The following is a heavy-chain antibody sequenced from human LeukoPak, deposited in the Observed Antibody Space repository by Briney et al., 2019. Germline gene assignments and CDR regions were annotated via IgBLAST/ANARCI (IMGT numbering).Heavy chain of an antibody. Sequence: GGSLRLSCAASGFTFSIYSMNWVREAPGKGLEWVSYISSSSSTIYYAASVKGPFTISSYNAKTSLYLQMNSLRAEDTAVYDCARERTPDYWGQGTLDTVSS. CDR3: ARERTPDY. CDR2: ISSSSSTI. J-gene: IGHJ4*02. V-gene: IGHV3-48*04. CDR1: GFTFSIYS.